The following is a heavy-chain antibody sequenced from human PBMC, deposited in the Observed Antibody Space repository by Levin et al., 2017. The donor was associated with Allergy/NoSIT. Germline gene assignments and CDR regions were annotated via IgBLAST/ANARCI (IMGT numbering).Heavy chain of an antibody. V-gene: IGHV4-59*01. J-gene: IGHJ4*02. Sequence: SQTLSLPFSFSFFSLLPSSFLFLLPPPFPFLSFLGYIYSSGSTNYNPSLKSRVTISVDTSKSQFSLKLTSVTAADTAVYYCARMGDTAMVDPFDYWGQGTLVTVSS. CDR1: FFSLLPSS. D-gene: IGHD5-18*01. CDR2: IYSSGST. CDR3: ARMGDTAMVDPFDY.